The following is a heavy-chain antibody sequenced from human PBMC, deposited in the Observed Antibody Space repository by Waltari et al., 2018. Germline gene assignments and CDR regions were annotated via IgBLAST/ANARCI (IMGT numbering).Heavy chain of an antibody. CDR3: ARSDGIGEVYFDY. V-gene: IGHV4-28*01. J-gene: IGHJ4*02. D-gene: IGHD3-10*01. CDR2: SDYSGST. Sequence: QVQLQESGPGLVKPSDTLSLTCAVSGYSISSSNWWGWIRQPPGKGLEWIGYSDYSGSTYYTPSLKSRVTMSVDTYKNQFSLKLSAVTAVDTAVYYCARSDGIGEVYFDYWGQGTLVTVSS. CDR1: GYSISSSNW.